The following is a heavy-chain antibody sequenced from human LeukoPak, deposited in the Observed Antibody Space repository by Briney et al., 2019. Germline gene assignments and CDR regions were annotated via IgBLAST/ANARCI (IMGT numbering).Heavy chain of an antibody. Sequence: GGSLRLSCAASGFTFSNHGMNWVRQAPGKGLEWVSYISSSGSTIYYADSVKGRFTISRDNAKDSLYLQMNSLGPEDTAVYYCARDPYSGNYGNYYYYYMDVWGKGTTVTISS. CDR2: ISSSGSTI. J-gene: IGHJ6*03. CDR3: ARDPYSGNYGNYYYYYMDV. D-gene: IGHD1-26*01. V-gene: IGHV3-48*04. CDR1: GFTFSNHG.